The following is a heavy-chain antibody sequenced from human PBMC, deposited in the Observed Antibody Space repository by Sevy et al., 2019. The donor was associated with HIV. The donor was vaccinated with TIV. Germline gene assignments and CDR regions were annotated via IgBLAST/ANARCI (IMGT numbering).Heavy chain of an antibody. J-gene: IGHJ3*02. CDR2: INQDGGER. V-gene: IGHV3-7*03. CDR1: VFTFNKYW. Sequence: GGSLRLSCAASVFTFNKYWMTWVRQTPGKGLEWVADINQDGGERRYVNSVKGRFTISRDNAKKSVYLQMNSLRADDTAVYFCARDMWAQQEGDAFDIWGQGTMVTVSS. CDR3: ARDMWAQQEGDAFDI. D-gene: IGHD6-13*01.